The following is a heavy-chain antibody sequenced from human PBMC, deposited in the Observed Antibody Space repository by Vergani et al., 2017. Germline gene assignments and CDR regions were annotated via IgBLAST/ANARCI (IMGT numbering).Heavy chain of an antibody. CDR1: GFTVSSNY. CDR3: ARASSWGYYYGMDV. D-gene: IGHD6-13*01. CDR2: IYSGGST. J-gene: IGHJ6*02. Sequence: EVQLVESGGGLVQPGGSLRLSCAASGFTVSSNYMSWVRQAPGKGLEWVSVIYSGGSTYYAASVKGRFTISRDNSKNTLYRQMNSLRAEDTAVYYCARASSWGYYYGMDVWGQGTTVTVSS. V-gene: IGHV3-66*02.